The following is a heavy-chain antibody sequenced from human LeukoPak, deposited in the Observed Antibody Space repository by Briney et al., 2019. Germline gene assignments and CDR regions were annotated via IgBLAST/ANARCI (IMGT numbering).Heavy chain of an antibody. Sequence: SETLSLTCAVYGGSFSGYYWSWIRQPPGKGLEWIGEINHSGSTNYNPSLKSRVTISVDTSKNQFSLKLSSVTAADTAVYYCARGRGGVAYYYGSGSYHKPTYFDYWGQGTLVNVSS. D-gene: IGHD3-10*01. J-gene: IGHJ4*02. CDR1: GGSFSGYY. V-gene: IGHV4-34*01. CDR2: INHSGST. CDR3: ARGRGGVAYYYGSGSYHKPTYFDY.